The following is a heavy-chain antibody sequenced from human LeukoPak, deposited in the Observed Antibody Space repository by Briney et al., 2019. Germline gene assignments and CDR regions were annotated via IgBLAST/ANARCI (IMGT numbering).Heavy chain of an antibody. J-gene: IGHJ3*02. V-gene: IGHV3-53*04. CDR1: GFTVSSNY. CDR3: ARANMVHDAFDI. CDR2: IYSGGST. Sequence: GGSLSLSSATSGFTVSSNYMSWVRQAPGKGLEWVSVIYSGGSTYYADSVKGRFTISRHNSKNTLYLQMNSLRAEDTAVYYCARANMVHDAFDIWGQGTMVTVSS. D-gene: IGHD3-10*01.